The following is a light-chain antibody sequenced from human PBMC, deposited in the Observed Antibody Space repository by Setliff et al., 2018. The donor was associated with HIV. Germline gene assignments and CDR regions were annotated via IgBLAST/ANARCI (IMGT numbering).Light chain of an antibody. CDR2: DVS. CDR1: SRDVGGYNS. J-gene: IGLJ1*01. Sequence: QSALAQPASVSGSPGQSITSSCTGPSRDVGGYNSVSWYQQHPGKVPKLMIYDVSNRPSGVSNRFSGSKSGNTASLTISGLQAEDEADYYCSSYTSTSTPYVFGTGTKVTVL. CDR3: SSYTSTSTPYV. V-gene: IGLV2-14*03.